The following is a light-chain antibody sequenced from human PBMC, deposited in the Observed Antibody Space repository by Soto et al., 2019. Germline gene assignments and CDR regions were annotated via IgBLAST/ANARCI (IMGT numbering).Light chain of an antibody. CDR3: QQYDSSPQR. J-gene: IGKJ1*01. CDR2: AIS. Sequence: ENVLTQSPGTLSLSPGQRATHSCRASHTISSSYLAWYQQKPGHAPRLLIYAISDRATGVPDRFRGSGSGTDFTLTSTRLAPEDFALYFCQQYDSSPQRFGQGTKVNIK. V-gene: IGKV3-20*01. CDR1: HTISSSY.